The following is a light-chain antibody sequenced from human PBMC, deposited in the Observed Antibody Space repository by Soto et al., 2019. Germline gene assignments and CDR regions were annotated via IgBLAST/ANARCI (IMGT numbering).Light chain of an antibody. CDR3: CSYAGSYTHV. Sequence: SALAQPASVSGSPGQSITISCTGTTSDIAGYNYVSWYQQHPGKAPKLLIYEVTSRASGVSHRFSGSKSGNTASLTISGLQAEDEADYHCCSYAGSYTHVFGTGTKVTVL. CDR2: EVT. CDR1: TSDIAGYNY. V-gene: IGLV2-14*01. J-gene: IGLJ1*01.